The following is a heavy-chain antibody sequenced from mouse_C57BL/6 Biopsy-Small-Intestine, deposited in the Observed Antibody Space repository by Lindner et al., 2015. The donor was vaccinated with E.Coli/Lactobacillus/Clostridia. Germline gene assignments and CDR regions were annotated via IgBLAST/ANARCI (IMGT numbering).Heavy chain of an antibody. CDR2: IYPRSGNT. Sequence: VQLQESGAELARPGASVKLSCKASGYTFTSYGISWVKQRTGQGLEWIGEIYPRSGNTYYNXKFKGKATLTADKSSSTAYMELRSLTSEDSAVYFCARRRTGTDWYFDVWGTGTTVTVSS. V-gene: IGHV1-81*01. J-gene: IGHJ1*03. CDR3: ARRRTGTDWYFDV. D-gene: IGHD4-1*01. CDR1: GYTFTSYG.